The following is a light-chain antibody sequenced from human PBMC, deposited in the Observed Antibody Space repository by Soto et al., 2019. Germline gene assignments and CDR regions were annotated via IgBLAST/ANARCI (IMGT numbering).Light chain of an antibody. J-gene: IGKJ4*01. CDR2: GTS. CDR3: QQYNDWPPLT. Sequence: EIVMTQSQATLSVSPGERATLSCRASQSVNINLAWYQQKPGQAPRLLIYGTSTRATGVPARFSGSGSGTEFTLTISNLQSEDFAVYYCQQYNDWPPLTFGGGTKVDIK. CDR1: QSVNIN. V-gene: IGKV3-15*01.